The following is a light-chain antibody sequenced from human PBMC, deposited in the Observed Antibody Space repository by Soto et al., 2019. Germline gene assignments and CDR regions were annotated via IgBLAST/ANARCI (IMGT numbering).Light chain of an antibody. V-gene: IGKV3-20*01. Sequence: EIVLTQSPATLSLSPGERATLSCRASRSISSSYLAWYQQRPGQAPRLLIYGASSRATGIPDRFTGSGSETDFTLTISRLEPEDCAVYYCQQYVNSPPTFGQGTKVEI. CDR1: RSISSSY. CDR3: QQYVNSPPT. CDR2: GAS. J-gene: IGKJ1*01.